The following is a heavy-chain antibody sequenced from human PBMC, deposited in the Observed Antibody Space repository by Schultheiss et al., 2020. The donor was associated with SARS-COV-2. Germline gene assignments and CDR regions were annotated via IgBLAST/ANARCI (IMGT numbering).Heavy chain of an antibody. D-gene: IGHD3-22*01. CDR2: IWYDGSNK. CDR3: ARDGGRDYYDSSGYRWFDP. Sequence: GGSLRLSCAASGFTFSSYAMHWVRQAPGKGLEWVAVIWYDGSNKYYADSVKGRFTISRDNSKNTLYLQMNSLRAEDTAVYYCARDGGRDYYDSSGYRWFDPWGQGTLVTVSS. J-gene: IGHJ5*02. V-gene: IGHV3-33*08. CDR1: GFTFSSYA.